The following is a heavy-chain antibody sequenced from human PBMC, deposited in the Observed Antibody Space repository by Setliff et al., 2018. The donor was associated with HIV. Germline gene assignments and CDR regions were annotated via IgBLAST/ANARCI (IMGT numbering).Heavy chain of an antibody. J-gene: IGHJ4*01. Sequence: SETLSLTCTVSGGSISSSSYYWGWIRQPPGKGLEWIGSIYYSGSTYANPSLKSRVTISVDTSKNQFSLNLSSVTAADTAVYYCARDGLLMAGIRFDYWGHGTLFTVSS. CDR3: ARDGLLMAGIRFDY. D-gene: IGHD2-8*01. CDR2: IYYSGST. CDR1: GGSISSSSYY. V-gene: IGHV4-39*02.